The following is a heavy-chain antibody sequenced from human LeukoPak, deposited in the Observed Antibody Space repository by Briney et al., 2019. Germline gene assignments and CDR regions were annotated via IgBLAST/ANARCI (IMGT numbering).Heavy chain of an antibody. CDR2: INWKGDKT. D-gene: IGHD2-2*01. CDR1: GFTFDEYG. Sequence: QTGGSLRLSCAASGFTFDEYGMAWVRQVPGKGLEWVSNINWKGDKTVYADSVRGRFTISRDNAKNSLYLQMNSLRAEDTAVYYCASFVLNYQLLSPQPTFDYWGQGTLVTVSS. V-gene: IGHV3-20*04. J-gene: IGHJ4*02. CDR3: ASFVLNYQLLSPQPTFDY.